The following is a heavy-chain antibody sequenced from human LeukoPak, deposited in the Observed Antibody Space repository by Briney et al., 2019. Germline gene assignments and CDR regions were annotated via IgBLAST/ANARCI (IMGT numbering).Heavy chain of an antibody. Sequence: GGSLRLSCAASGFTISNAWMSWVRQARGKGLEWVGRIKSKTDGGTTDYAAPVKGRFTISRDDSKNTLYVQMNSLKTEDTAMYYCTTGPYDYGSGTYYHWGQGTLVTVFS. CDR3: TTGPYDYGSGTYYH. V-gene: IGHV3-15*01. J-gene: IGHJ4*02. CDR1: GFTISNAW. CDR2: IKSKTDGGTT. D-gene: IGHD3-10*01.